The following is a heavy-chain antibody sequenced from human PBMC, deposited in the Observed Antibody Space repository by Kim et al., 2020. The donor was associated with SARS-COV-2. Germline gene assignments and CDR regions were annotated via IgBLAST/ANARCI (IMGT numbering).Heavy chain of an antibody. Sequence: GESLKISCKGSGYNFASYWIGWVRQMPGRGLEWVGIIHPGDSDTRYNPSVQGQVTISADTSINTAYLQWTSLQASDTAIYYCQTRPHACDNGGCLAFDMWGQGTMVTV. V-gene: IGHV5-51*01. CDR1: GYNFASYW. CDR2: IHPGDSDT. CDR3: QTRPHACDNGGCLAFDM. J-gene: IGHJ3*02. D-gene: IGHD2-8*01.